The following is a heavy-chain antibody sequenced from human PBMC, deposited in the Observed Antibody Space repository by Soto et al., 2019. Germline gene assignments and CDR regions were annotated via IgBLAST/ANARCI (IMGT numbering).Heavy chain of an antibody. V-gene: IGHV1-18*01. CDR3: ARGNYFGSGTFDY. CDR2: ISGSSGST. J-gene: IGHJ4*02. Sequence: ASVKVSCKASGYTFTSYGISLVRQAPGQGLEWMAWISGSSGSTYYAQNFQGRLTVTTDTSTDTASLELRSLRPDDSAIYYCARGNYFGSGTFDYWGQGTLVTVSS. D-gene: IGHD3-10*01. CDR1: GYTFTSYG.